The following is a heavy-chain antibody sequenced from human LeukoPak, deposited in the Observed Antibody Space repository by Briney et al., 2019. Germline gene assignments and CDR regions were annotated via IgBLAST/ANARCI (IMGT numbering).Heavy chain of an antibody. CDR3: ATNDYSNYGYYYYMDV. D-gene: IGHD4-11*01. CDR2: ISSSGSTI. J-gene: IGHJ6*03. Sequence: GGPLRLSCAASGFTFSDYYMSWIRQAPGKGLEWVSYISSSGSTIYYADSVKGRFTISRDNAKNSLYLQMNSLRAEDTAVYYCATNDYSNYGYYYYMDVWGKGTTVTVSS. CDR1: GFTFSDYY. V-gene: IGHV3-11*01.